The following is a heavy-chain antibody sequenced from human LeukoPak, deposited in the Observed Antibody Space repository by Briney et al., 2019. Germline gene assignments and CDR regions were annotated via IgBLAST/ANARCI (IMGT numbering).Heavy chain of an antibody. CDR2: IYYTGST. V-gene: IGHV4-59*01. D-gene: IGHD2-2*01. Sequence: SETLSLTCTVSVGSISSNYWNWIRQPPGKTLEWLGFIYYTGSTNYNPSLKSRVTISVDTSKKEFSLKLSAVTAADTAIYYCATGEVPGDFDIWGQGTMVTVSS. CDR3: ATGEVPGDFDI. J-gene: IGHJ3*02. CDR1: VGSISSNY.